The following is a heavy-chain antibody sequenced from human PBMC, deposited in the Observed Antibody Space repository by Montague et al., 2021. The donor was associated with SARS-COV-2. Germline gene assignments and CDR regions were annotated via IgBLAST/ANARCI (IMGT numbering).Heavy chain of an antibody. CDR3: ARVGHQQLVRLSGMDV. V-gene: IGHV4-39*07. J-gene: IGHJ6*02. CDR1: GGSISSSSYY. CDR2: IYYSGST. Sequence: SETLSLTCTVSGGSISSSSYYWGWIRQPPGKGLEWIGSIYYSGSTYYNPSLKSRVTISVDTSKNQLSLKLSSVTAADTAVYYCARVGHQQLVRLSGMDVWGQGTTVTVSS. D-gene: IGHD6-13*01.